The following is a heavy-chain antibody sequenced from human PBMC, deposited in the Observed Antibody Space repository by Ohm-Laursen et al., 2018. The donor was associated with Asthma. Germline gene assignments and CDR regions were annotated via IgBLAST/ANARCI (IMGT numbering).Heavy chain of an antibody. CDR3: AKDGYKYDSAGRYYFDY. V-gene: IGHV3-23*01. CDR2: ISGSGGTT. J-gene: IGHJ4*02. CDR1: GFALSGYA. D-gene: IGHD3-22*01. Sequence: SLRLSCTASGFALSGYAMSWARQVPGKGLEWVSGISGSGGTTYYAGSVKGRFTISRDNSKNTLFLQMNSLRAEDTAVYYCAKDGYKYDSAGRYYFDYWGQGTLVTVSS.